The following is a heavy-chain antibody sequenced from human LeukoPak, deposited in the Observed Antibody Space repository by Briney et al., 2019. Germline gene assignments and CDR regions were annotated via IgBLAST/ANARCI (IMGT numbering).Heavy chain of an antibody. CDR3: AREDSYGSYDY. V-gene: IGHV4-30-2*01. CDR1: GGSISSGGYS. CDR2: IYHSGST. Sequence: SQTLSLTCAVSGGSISSGGYSWSWIRQPPGKGLEWIGYIYHSGSTYYNPSLKSRVTISVDRSKNQFSLKLSSVTAADTAVYYCAREDSYGSYDYWGQGTLVTVSS. J-gene: IGHJ4*02. D-gene: IGHD5-18*01.